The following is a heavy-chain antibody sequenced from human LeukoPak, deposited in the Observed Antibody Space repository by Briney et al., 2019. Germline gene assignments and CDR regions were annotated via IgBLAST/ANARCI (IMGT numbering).Heavy chain of an antibody. V-gene: IGHV4-59*01. D-gene: IGHD6-19*01. CDR2: IYCSGST. J-gene: IGHJ4*02. CDR3: ARRYSSGWYLDY. Sequence: SETLSLTCTVSGGSISSYYWSWIRQPPGKGLEWIGYIYCSGSTNYNPSLKSRVTISVDMSKNQFSLKLSSVTAADTAVYYCARRYSSGWYLDYWGQGTLVTVSS. CDR1: GGSISSYY.